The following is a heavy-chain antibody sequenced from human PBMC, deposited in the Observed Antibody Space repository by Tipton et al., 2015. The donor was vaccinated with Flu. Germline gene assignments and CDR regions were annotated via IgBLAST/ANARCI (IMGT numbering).Heavy chain of an antibody. CDR1: GVSISSYY. J-gene: IGHJ4*02. D-gene: IGHD2-2*01. CDR2: IYYSGST. CDR3: ARGDCSSTSCLDY. Sequence: TLSLTCTVSGVSISSYYWSWIRQSPGKGLEWIGYIYYSGSTNYNPSLKSRVTISVDTSKNQFSLKLSSVTAADTAVYYCARGDCSSTSCLDYWGQGTLVTVSS. V-gene: IGHV4-59*01.